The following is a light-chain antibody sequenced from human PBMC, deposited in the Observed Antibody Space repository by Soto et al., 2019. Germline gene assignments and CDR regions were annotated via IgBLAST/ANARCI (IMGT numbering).Light chain of an antibody. CDR3: ALFMGNGISV. J-gene: IGLJ1*01. Sequence: QAVVTQEPSFSVSPGGTVILTCGLTSGSVSTSYYPNWYQQTPGQAPRTLIYSTTTRSSGVPDRFSGSILGNKAALTITGAQADDESDYYCALFMGNGISVFGTGTKLTVL. CDR1: SGSVSTSYY. CDR2: STT. V-gene: IGLV8-61*01.